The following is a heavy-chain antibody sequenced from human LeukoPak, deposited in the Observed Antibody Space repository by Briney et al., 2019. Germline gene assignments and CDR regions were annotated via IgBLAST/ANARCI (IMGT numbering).Heavy chain of an antibody. CDR3: ARGRVGSSWYDWFDP. V-gene: IGHV4-39*02. CDR1: GGSISSTTYY. J-gene: IGHJ5*02. D-gene: IGHD6-13*01. CDR2: IYYSGTT. Sequence: SETLSLTCTVSGGSISSTTYYWGWIRQPPRKGLEWIGTIYYSGTTYFNPSLKSRVTISVDTSKNQFSLELSSMTAADTAVYYCARGRVGSSWYDWFDPWGQGTLVTVSS.